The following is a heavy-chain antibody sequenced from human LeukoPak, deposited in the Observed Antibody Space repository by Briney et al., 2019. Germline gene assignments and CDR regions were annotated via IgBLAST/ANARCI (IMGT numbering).Heavy chain of an antibody. D-gene: IGHD6-19*01. V-gene: IGHV3-74*01. Sequence: PGVSLTLSCSASRFTFSSYWMHWLPQAPGKGLVWFSRVNSDGSITTYPHSVKGRFTISRGNAKNTLYLQMNSLRAEDKAVYYCARGWTQYSSGWYGFDYWGQGTLVTVSS. CDR3: ARGWTQYSSGWYGFDY. CDR1: RFTFSSYW. CDR2: VNSDGSIT. J-gene: IGHJ4*02.